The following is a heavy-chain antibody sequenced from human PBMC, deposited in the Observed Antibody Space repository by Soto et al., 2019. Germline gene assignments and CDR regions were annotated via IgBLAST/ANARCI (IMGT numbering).Heavy chain of an antibody. Sequence: PSETLSLTCAVYGGSFSGYYWSWIRQPPGKGLEWIGEINHSGSTNYNPSLKSRVTISVDTSKNQFSLKLSSVTAADTAVYYCARACGGVPDDWGQGTLVTVSS. CDR2: INHSGST. D-gene: IGHD2-8*01. CDR1: GGSFSGYY. CDR3: ARACGGVPDD. V-gene: IGHV4-34*01. J-gene: IGHJ4*02.